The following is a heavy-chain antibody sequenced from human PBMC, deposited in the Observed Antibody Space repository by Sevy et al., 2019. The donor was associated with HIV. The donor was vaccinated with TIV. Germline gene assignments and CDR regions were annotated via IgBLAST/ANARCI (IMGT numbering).Heavy chain of an antibody. CDR3: ARDDSIAGLMITCLDY. D-gene: IGHD3-16*01. CDR2: IWYDGSNK. J-gene: IGHJ4*02. CDR1: GFTFSSYC. V-gene: IGHV3-33*01. Sequence: GESLSLSCAASGFTFSSYCMHWVRQAPGKGLEWVAVIWYDGSNKYYADSVKGRFTISIDNSKNTLYLQMNSLRAEDTAVYYCARDDSIAGLMITCLDYWGQGTLVTVSS.